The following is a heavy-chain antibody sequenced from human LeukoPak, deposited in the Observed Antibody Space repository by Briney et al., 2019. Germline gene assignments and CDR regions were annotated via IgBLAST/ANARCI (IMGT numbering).Heavy chain of an antibody. J-gene: IGHJ4*02. V-gene: IGHV4-4*07. CDR1: GGSISSYY. Sequence: SETLSLICTVSGGSISSYYWSWIRQPAGKGLEWIGRIYPSGSTNYNPSLKSRVTISLDTSKNQFSLKLSSVTAADTAVYYCARDVLAAPGTFDYWGQGALVTVSS. CDR3: ARDVLAAPGTFDY. D-gene: IGHD6-13*01. CDR2: IYPSGST.